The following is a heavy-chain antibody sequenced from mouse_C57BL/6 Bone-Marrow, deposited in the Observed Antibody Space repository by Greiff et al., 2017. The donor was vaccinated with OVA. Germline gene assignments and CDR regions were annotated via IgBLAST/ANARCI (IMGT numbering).Heavy chain of an antibody. Sequence: QVQLQQSGPKLVKPGASVKISCKASGYAFSSSWMNWVKQRPGKGLEWIGRIYPGDGDTNYNGKFKGKATLTADKSSSTAYMQLSSLTSEDSAVYFCARGGYYYGSSYYYFDYWGQGTTLTVSS. V-gene: IGHV1-82*01. CDR2: IYPGDGDT. J-gene: IGHJ2*01. CDR1: GYAFSSSW. D-gene: IGHD1-1*01. CDR3: ARGGYYYGSSYYYFDY.